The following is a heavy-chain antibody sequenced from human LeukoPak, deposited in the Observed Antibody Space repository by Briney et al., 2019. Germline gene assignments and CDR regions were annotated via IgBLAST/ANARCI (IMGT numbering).Heavy chain of an antibody. D-gene: IGHD2-2*01. CDR1: GYTFTGYY. V-gene: IGHV1-2*02. CDR3: ARGYCSSTSCYGGSY. J-gene: IGHJ4*02. Sequence: GASVKVSCKASGYTFTGYYMHWVRQSPGQGLEWMGWINPNSGGTNYAQKFQGRVTMTRDTSISTAYMELSRLRSDDTAVYYCARGYCSSTSCYGGSYWGQGTLVTVSS. CDR2: INPNSGGT.